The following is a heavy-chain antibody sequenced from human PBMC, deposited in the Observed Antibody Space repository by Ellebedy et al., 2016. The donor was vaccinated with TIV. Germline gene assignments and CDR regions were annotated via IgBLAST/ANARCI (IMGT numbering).Heavy chain of an antibody. CDR1: GFTFSNAW. Sequence: GESLKISCAASGFTFSNAWMSWVRQAPGKGLEWVGRIKSKTDGGTTDYAAPVKGRFTISRDDSKNTLYLQMNSLKTEDTAVYYCTTETRPTYQLPYPSVEDYYYYGMDVWGQGTTVTVSS. J-gene: IGHJ6*02. V-gene: IGHV3-15*01. CDR2: IKSKTDGGTT. D-gene: IGHD2-2*02. CDR3: TTETRPTYQLPYPSVEDYYYYGMDV.